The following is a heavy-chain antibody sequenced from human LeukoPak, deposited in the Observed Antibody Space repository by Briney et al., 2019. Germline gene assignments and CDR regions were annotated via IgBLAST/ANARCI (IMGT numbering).Heavy chain of an antibody. D-gene: IGHD3-3*01. CDR3: AKGESPYDFWSGYPDY. V-gene: IGHV3-9*01. CDR2: ISWNSGSI. J-gene: IGHJ4*02. CDR1: GFTFDDYA. Sequence: GRSLRLSCAASGFTFDDYAMHWVRQAPGKGLEWVSGISWNSGSIGYADSVKGRFTISRDNAKNSLYLQVNSLRAEDTALYYCAKGESPYDFWSGYPDYWGQGTLVTVSS.